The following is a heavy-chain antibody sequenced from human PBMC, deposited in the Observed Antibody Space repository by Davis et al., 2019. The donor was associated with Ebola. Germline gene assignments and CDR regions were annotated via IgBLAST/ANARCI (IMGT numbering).Heavy chain of an antibody. D-gene: IGHD3-3*01. J-gene: IGHJ6*04. V-gene: IGHV1-46*01. Sequence: ASVKVSCKASGYTFTGYYMHWVRQAPGQGLEWMGIINPSGGSTSYAQKFQSRVTMTRDTSTSTVYMELSSLRSEDTAVYYCARDLWGGYYYYGMDVWGKGTTVTVSS. CDR3: ARDLWGGYYYYGMDV. CDR2: INPSGGST. CDR1: GYTFTGYY.